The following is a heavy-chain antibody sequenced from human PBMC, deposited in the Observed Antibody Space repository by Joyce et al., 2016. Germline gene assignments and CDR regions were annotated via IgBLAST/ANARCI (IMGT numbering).Heavy chain of an antibody. J-gene: IGHJ5*02. Sequence: EVRLVESGGGVVRPGGSLRLSCAASGFIFDDFGMNWVRQRTGKGLEWIFGVKWSGTSKGYADPVKGRFTISRDNAKNSRSLQMRTLSAEDTARYYCVRVRATNYGDLGWFDPWGQGTLVTVSS. CDR3: VRVRATNYGDLGWFDP. D-gene: IGHD4-17*01. CDR1: GFIFDDFG. CDR2: VKWSGTSK. V-gene: IGHV3-20*04.